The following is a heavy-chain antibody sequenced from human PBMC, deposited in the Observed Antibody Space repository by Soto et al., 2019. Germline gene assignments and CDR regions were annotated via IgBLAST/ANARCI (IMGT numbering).Heavy chain of an antibody. CDR1: GESFIGYY. Sequence: ETLSLRYAVYGESFIGYYWTWIRQSPGKGLEWIGEINHGGSTNYNPSLKSRVTISIDTSKNQFSLKLTSVTAADISVYYCARTDIVTTNWFDPWGQGTLVTVSS. D-gene: IGHD5-12*01. CDR3: ARTDIVTTNWFDP. V-gene: IGHV4-34*01. J-gene: IGHJ5*02. CDR2: INHGGST.